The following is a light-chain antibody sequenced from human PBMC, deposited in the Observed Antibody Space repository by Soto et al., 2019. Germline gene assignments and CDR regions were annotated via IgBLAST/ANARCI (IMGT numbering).Light chain of an antibody. V-gene: IGLV2-8*01. J-gene: IGLJ1*01. Sequence: QSVLNQPPSASGSPGQSVTISCTGTKNDIGLYNFVSWYQHHPGKAPRLIIYEVVQRPSGVPDRFSGSKSGNTASLTVSGLQAADEADYFCKSYAGSNTYVFGSGTKVTVL. CDR2: EVV. CDR3: KSYAGSNTYV. CDR1: KNDIGLYNF.